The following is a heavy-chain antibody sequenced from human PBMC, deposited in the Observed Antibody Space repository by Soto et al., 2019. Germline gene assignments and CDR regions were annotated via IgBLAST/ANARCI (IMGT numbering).Heavy chain of an antibody. Sequence: QVQLVESGGGVVQPGRSLRLSCAVSGFTFISYGMHWVRQAPGKGLEWVAVISYDGTNRYYADSVKGRFIISRDNSKNTLYLQVNSLRAEDTAVYYGANDVDGVSHPGNFWGQGSLVTVSS. CDR1: GFTFISYG. V-gene: IGHV3-30*18. J-gene: IGHJ4*02. CDR2: ISYDGTNR. CDR3: ANDVDGVSHPGNF.